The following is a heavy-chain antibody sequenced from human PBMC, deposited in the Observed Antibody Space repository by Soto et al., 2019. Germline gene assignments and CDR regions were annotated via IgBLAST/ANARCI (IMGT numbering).Heavy chain of an antibody. CDR3: AKADGEQWLIPHLDN. Sequence: XGCLRLSCEASGFNFKKFAMGGVRQAPGEGLEWVSGISCCVGSTFYADSVKGRFSLARDDSKNTLSLQLNSLRVEDTAHYYCAKADGEQWLIPHLDNWGQGTQVTVSS. V-gene: IGHV3-23*01. CDR2: ISCCVGST. D-gene: IGHD6-19*01. J-gene: IGHJ1*01. CDR1: GFNFKKFA.